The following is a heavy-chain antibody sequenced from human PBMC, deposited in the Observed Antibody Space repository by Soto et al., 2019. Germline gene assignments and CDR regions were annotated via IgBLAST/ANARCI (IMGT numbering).Heavy chain of an antibody. CDR2: ISYDGSNK. V-gene: IGHV3-30-3*01. CDR1: GFTFSSCA. CDR3: AREDLDGYHLLY. Sequence: PGGALRLSCAASGFTFSSCAMHWVRQAPGKGLEWVAVISYDGSNKYYADSVKGRFTISRDNSKNTLYLQMNSLRAEDTAVYYCAREDLDGYHLLYLGQGTLVTVSS. D-gene: IGHD5-12*01. J-gene: IGHJ4*02.